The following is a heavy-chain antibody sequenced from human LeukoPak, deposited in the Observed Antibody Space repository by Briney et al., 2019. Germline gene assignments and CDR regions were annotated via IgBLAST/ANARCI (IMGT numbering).Heavy chain of an antibody. CDR1: GGSIISHY. CDR2: IYDSGST. J-gene: IGHJ5*02. CDR3: ARMRDWFDP. V-gene: IGHV4-59*11. Sequence: SETLSLTCTVSGGSIISHYWSWIRQPPGKGLEWIGYIYDSGSTDFNPSLKSRVTISVDTSKNQFSLKLGSVTAADTAVYYCARMRDWFDPWGQGTLVTVSS.